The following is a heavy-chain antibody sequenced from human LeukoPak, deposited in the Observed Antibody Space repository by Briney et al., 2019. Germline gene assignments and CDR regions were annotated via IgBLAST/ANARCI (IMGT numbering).Heavy chain of an antibody. J-gene: IGHJ4*02. CDR1: GFTPSSYA. D-gene: IGHD4-17*01. Sequence: GGSLRLSCVASGFTPSSYAMSWVREAPGEGLEWVSAISGSGGSTYYADSVKGRFTISRDNSKNTLYLQMNSLRAEDTAVYYCAKVGGVTTVPPSDYWGQGTLVTVSS. CDR3: AKVGGVTTVPPSDY. V-gene: IGHV3-23*01. CDR2: ISGSGGST.